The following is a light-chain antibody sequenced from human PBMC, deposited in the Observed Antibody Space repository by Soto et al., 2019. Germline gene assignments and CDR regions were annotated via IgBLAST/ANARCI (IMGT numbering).Light chain of an antibody. V-gene: IGKV1-5*03. Sequence: IQMTQSPSTLSESVGDRVTTTFRASQSISSWLAWCQQKPGKAPKFRIYKASTLASGVPSRFSGSGSGTEFTLTISSLQTEDFATYYCQQLNSYPFTFGQGTRLEIK. CDR1: QSISSW. J-gene: IGKJ5*01. CDR2: KAS. CDR3: QQLNSYPFT.